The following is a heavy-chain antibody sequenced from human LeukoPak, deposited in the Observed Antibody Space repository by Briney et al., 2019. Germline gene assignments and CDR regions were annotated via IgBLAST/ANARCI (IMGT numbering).Heavy chain of an antibody. J-gene: IGHJ4*02. Sequence: PSETLSLTCAVSGYSISSGYYWGWIRQPPGKGLEWIESIYHSGSTYYNPSLKSRVTISVDTSKNQFSPKLSSVTAADTAVYYCARSSIAARGTPDYWGQGTLVTVSS. CDR3: ARSSIAARGTPDY. V-gene: IGHV4-38-2*01. CDR2: IYHSGST. D-gene: IGHD6-6*01. CDR1: GYSISSGYY.